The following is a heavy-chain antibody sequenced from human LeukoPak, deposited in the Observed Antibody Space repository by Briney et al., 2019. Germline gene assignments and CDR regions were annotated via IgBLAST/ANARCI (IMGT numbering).Heavy chain of an antibody. CDR2: ISSSSSYI. CDR3: ATCSSTSCLYYYYMDV. Sequence: GGSLRLSCAASGFTFSSYSMNWVRQAPGKGLEWVSSISSSSSYIYYADSVKGRFTISRDNAKNSLYLQMNSLRAEDTAVYYCATCSSTSCLYYYYMDVWGKGTTVTVSS. CDR1: GFTFSSYS. D-gene: IGHD2-2*01. V-gene: IGHV3-21*01. J-gene: IGHJ6*03.